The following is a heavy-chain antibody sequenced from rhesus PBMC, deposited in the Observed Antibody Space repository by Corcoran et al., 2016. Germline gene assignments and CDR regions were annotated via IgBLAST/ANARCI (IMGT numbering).Heavy chain of an antibody. CDR3: ARSSLQVYYFDS. D-gene: IGHD2-15*01. V-gene: IGHV4-165*01. J-gene: IGHJ4*01. CDR1: GGPFSDSY. Sequence: QVQLQESGPGLVKPSETLSLTCTVSGGPFSDSYWGWIRQPPGKGPEWIGYISGSGGNTDYNPSLKSRVIISTDTSNNQFSLNLMSVTAADTAVYYCARSSLQVYYFDSWGQGVLVTVSS. CDR2: ISGSGGNT.